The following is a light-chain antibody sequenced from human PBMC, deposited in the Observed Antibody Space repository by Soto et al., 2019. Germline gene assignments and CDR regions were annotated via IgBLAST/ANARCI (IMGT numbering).Light chain of an antibody. CDR1: SSDVGSYNL. CDR2: EGS. CDR3: SSYAGNSRYV. Sequence: QSVLTQPASVSGSPGQSITISCTGTSSDVGSYNLVSWYQQHPGKAPKLMIYEGSKRPSGVPDRLSGFKYGNTASLTVSGLQAEDEADYYCSSYAGNSRYVFGTGTKVTVL. J-gene: IGLJ1*01. V-gene: IGLV2-14*02.